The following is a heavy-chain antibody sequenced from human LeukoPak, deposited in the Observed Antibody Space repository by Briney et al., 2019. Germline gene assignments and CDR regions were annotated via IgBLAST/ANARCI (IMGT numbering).Heavy chain of an antibody. CDR1: GFTFSSYA. V-gene: IGHV3-30-3*01. J-gene: IGHJ4*02. D-gene: IGHD4-17*01. CDR2: ISYEGSNK. CDR3: ARAGTMTTVTTTLGY. Sequence: QPGRSLRLSCAASGFTFSSYAMHWARQAPGKALEWVAVISYEGSNKYYAHSVKGRFTISRDNSKKTLYLQMNSLRAEDTAVYYCARAGTMTTVTTTLGYWGQGTLVTVSS.